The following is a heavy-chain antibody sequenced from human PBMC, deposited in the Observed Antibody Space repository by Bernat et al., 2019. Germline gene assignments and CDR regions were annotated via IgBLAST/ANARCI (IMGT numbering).Heavy chain of an antibody. CDR2: INPNSGDT. J-gene: IGHJ4*02. V-gene: IGHV1-2*04. Sequence: QVQLVQSGAEVKKPGASVKVSCKASGYTFTGYYIHWVRQAPGQGLEWMGWINPNSGDTNYAQKFQGWVTMTRDTSISTASMEMSSLKSDDTAVYYCARQDDGYISPFDYWGQGTLVTVSS. CDR3: ARQDDGYISPFDY. CDR1: GYTFTGYY. D-gene: IGHD5-24*01.